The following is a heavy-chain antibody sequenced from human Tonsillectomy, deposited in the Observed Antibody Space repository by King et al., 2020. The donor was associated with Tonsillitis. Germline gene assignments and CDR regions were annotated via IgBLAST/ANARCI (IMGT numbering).Heavy chain of an antibody. CDR3: AKAPGRWLHDGFDI. CDR1: TFTFDDDA. CDR2: TSGDGGST. Sequence: VQLVESGGGVVQPGGSLRLSCAASTFTFDDDAMHWVRQAPGKGLEWVSLTSGDGGSTYYADTVKGRFTVSRENSKNSLYLQMNSLRTEDTALYYCAKAPGRWLHDGFDIWGQGTMVTVSS. V-gene: IGHV3-43*02. D-gene: IGHD4-23*01. J-gene: IGHJ3*02.